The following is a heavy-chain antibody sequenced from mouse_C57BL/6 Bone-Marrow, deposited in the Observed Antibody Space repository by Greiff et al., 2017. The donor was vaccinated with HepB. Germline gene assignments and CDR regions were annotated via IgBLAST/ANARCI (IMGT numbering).Heavy chain of an antibody. CDR2: ISSGSSTI. CDR3: ARGYYGSSPYWYFEV. D-gene: IGHD1-1*01. J-gene: IGHJ1*03. V-gene: IGHV5-17*01. Sequence: EVKLMESGGGLVKPGGSLKLSCAASGFTFSDYGMHWVRQAPEKGLEWVAYISSGSSTIYYADTVKGRFTISRDNAKNTLFLQMTSLRSEDTAMYYCARGYYGSSPYWYFEVWGTGTTVTVSS. CDR1: GFTFSDYG.